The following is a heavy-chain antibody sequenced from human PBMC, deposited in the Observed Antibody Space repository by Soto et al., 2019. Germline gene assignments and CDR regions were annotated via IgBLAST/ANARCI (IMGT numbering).Heavy chain of an antibody. D-gene: IGHD3-22*01. CDR3: ARVWTSVVTMKVVPNWFDP. CDR2: ISAYNGNT. Sequence: VKVSCKASGYTFTSYGISWVRQAPGQGLERMGWISAYNGNTNYAQKLQGRVTMTTDTSTSTAYMELRSLRSDDTAVYYCARVWTSVVTMKVVPNWFDPWGQGTLVPVSS. CDR1: GYTFTSYG. V-gene: IGHV1-18*04. J-gene: IGHJ5*02.